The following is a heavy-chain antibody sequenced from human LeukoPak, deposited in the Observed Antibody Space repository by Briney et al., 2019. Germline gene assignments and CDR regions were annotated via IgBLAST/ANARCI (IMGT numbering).Heavy chain of an antibody. V-gene: IGHV3-7*03. D-gene: IGHD1-26*01. J-gene: IGHJ4*02. Sequence: HAGGSLRLSCAASGFTFSSYWMTWVRQAPGKGLEWVANIKRDGSEKHYVDSVKGRFTISRDNAKNSMFLQMNSLRAEDTAVYYCARIKGALARGNYFDYWGQGTLVTVSS. CDR2: IKRDGSEK. CDR1: GFTFSSYW. CDR3: ARIKGALARGNYFDY.